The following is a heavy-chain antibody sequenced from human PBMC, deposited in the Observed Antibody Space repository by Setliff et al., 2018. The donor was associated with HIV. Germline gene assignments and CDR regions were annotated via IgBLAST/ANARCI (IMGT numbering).Heavy chain of an antibody. CDR3: ARRIDDSGSFPDKNWFDT. CDR2: IFASGTT. Sequence: SERLSLTCTVSGGSINNYCWNWIRQPPGRGLEWIGFIFASGTTKYNPSLQRRVTMSIDTSKNQFSLKLTSVTAAETAVYYCARRIDDSGSFPDKNWFDTWGQGSLVTVSS. D-gene: IGHD3-10*01. V-gene: IGHV4-4*09. CDR1: GGSINNYC. J-gene: IGHJ5*02.